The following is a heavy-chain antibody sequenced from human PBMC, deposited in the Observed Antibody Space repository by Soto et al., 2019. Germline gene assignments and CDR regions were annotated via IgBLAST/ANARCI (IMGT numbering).Heavy chain of an antibody. CDR1: GGSISSSNW. J-gene: IGHJ5*02. CDR2: IYHSGST. D-gene: IGHD6-13*01. Sequence: SETLSLTCAVSGGSISSSNWWSWVRQPPGKGLEWIGEIYHSGSTNYNPSLKSRVTISVDKSKNQFSLKLSSVTAADTAVYYCARAAGGGIAAAGNWFDPWGQGTLVTVSS. CDR3: ARAAGGGIAAAGNWFDP. V-gene: IGHV4-4*02.